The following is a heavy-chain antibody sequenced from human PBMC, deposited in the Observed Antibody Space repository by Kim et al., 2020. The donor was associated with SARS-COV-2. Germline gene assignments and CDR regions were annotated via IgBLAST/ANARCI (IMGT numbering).Heavy chain of an antibody. CDR3: VKSRIPPGSRYDFYYGVDV. CDR1: GFTFSNYA. J-gene: IGHJ6*02. Sequence: GGSLRLSCSASGFTFSNYAMHWVRQAPGKGLEYVSTINNKGGTTYYAASVRGRFTISRDNSKNTLNLQMSSLGNEDTAVYYCVKSRIPPGSRYDFYYGVDVWGQGTTVTVSS. CDR2: INNKGGTT. V-gene: IGHV3-64D*06. D-gene: IGHD2-2*01.